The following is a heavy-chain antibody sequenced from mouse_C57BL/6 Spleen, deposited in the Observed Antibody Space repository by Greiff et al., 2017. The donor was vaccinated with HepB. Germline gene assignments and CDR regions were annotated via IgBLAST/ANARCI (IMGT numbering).Heavy chain of an antibody. CDR3: ARPHYYGSRYFDV. CDR1: GYTFTDYY. Sequence: VQLQQSGPELVKPGASVKISCKASGYTFTDYYMNWVKQSHGKSLEWIGDINPNNGGTSYNQKFKGKATLTVDKSSSTAYMELRSLTSEDSAVYYCARPHYYGSRYFDVWGTGTTVTVSS. CDR2: INPNNGGT. J-gene: IGHJ1*03. V-gene: IGHV1-26*01. D-gene: IGHD1-1*01.